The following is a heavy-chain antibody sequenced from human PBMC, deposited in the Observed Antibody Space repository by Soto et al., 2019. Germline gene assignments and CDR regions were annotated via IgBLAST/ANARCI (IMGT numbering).Heavy chain of an antibody. CDR1: GGSFSGYY. D-gene: IGHD2-15*01. Sequence: SETLSLTCAVYGGSFSGYYWSWIRQPPGKGLEWIGEINHSGSTNYNPSLKSRVTISVDTSKNQFSLKLSSVTAADTAVYYCARGAKAATWWFDPWGQGTLVTVSS. CDR3: ARGAKAATWWFDP. CDR2: INHSGST. J-gene: IGHJ5*02. V-gene: IGHV4-34*01.